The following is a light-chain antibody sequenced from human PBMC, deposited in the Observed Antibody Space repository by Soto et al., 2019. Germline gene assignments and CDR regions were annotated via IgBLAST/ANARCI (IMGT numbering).Light chain of an antibody. CDR3: SSYTSSSTYA. Sequence: QSVLTQPPSVSGAPGQRVTISCTGSSSNIGAGYDVHWYQQHPGKAPKLMIYEVSNRPSGVSNRFSGSKSGNTASLTISGLQAEDEADYYCSSYTSSSTYAFGTGTKVTVL. CDR2: EVS. J-gene: IGLJ1*01. V-gene: IGLV2-14*01. CDR1: SSNIGAGYD.